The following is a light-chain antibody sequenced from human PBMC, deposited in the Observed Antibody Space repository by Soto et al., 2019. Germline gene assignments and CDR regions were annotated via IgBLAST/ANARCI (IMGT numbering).Light chain of an antibody. CDR3: SSYAGANRV. CDR2: EVT. Sequence: QSALTQPPAASGSPGQSVTISCTGTSSDVGANNYVSWYQQHPGKAAKAMIYEVTKRPSGVADRFSGSKSGNTASLTVSGLQDEHEADYYCSSYAGANRVFGTGTKLTVL. V-gene: IGLV2-8*01. CDR1: SSDVGANNY. J-gene: IGLJ1*01.